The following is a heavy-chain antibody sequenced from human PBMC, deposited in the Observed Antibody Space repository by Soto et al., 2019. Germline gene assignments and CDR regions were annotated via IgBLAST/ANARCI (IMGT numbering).Heavy chain of an antibody. CDR2: ISGSGGST. V-gene: IGHV3-23*01. Sequence: PGGSLRLSCAASGFTFSSYAMSWVRQAPGKGLEWVSAISGSGGSTYYADSVKGRFTISRDNSKNTLYLQMNSLRAEDTAVYYCAKDGFHDYDFWSDLGLGMDVWGQGTTVTAP. CDR3: AKDGFHDYDFWSDLGLGMDV. J-gene: IGHJ6*02. D-gene: IGHD3-3*01. CDR1: GFTFSSYA.